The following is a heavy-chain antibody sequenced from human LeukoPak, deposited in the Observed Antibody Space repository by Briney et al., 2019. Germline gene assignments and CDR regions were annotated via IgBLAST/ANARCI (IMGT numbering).Heavy chain of an antibody. J-gene: IGHJ2*01. CDR2: ISSSSSYI. D-gene: IGHD6-13*01. V-gene: IGHV3-21*01. CDR3: ARVPLTPIAAAGDWYFDL. Sequence: GGSLRLSCAASGFTFSSYSMNWVRQAPGKGLEWVSSISSSSSYIYYADSVKGRFTISRDNAKNSLYLQMNSLRAEDTAVYYCARVPLTPIAAAGDWYFDLWGRGTLVTVSS. CDR1: GFTFSSYS.